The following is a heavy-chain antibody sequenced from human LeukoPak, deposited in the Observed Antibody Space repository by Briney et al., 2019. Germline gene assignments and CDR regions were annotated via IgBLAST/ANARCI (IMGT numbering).Heavy chain of an antibody. CDR2: IKQDGSEK. CDR3: ARGFPLGPNFDY. V-gene: IGHV3-7*01. CDR1: GFTFGDYA. J-gene: IGHJ4*02. Sequence: GGSLRLSCTASGFTFGDYAMNWVRQAPGKGLEWVANIKQDGSEKYYVDSVKGRFTISRDNAKNSLYLQMNSLRAEDTAVYYCARGFPLGPNFDYWGQGTLVTVSS.